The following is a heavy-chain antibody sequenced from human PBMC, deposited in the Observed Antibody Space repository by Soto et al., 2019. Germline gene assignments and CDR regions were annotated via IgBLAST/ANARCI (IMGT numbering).Heavy chain of an antibody. CDR1: GFTFSNAW. D-gene: IGHD2-15*01. Sequence: GGSLRLSGAASGFTFSNAWMSWVRQAPGKGLEWVGRIKSKTDGGTTDYAAPVKGRFTISRDDSKNTLYLQMNSMKTEDTAVYSRTPPRCGRGGSCYLVDHWDELTRVT. CDR2: IKSKTDGGTT. V-gene: IGHV3-15*01. J-gene: IGHJ4*02. CDR3: TPPRCGRGGSCYLVDH.